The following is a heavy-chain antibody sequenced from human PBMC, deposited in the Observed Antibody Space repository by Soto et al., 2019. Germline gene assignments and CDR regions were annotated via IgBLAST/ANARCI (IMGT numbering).Heavy chain of an antibody. Sequence: QVQLVQSGAEMKKPGALVKVSCKASGGTFSNVAIAWVRQAPGQGLEWMGGIFPVFGTATYAQKFRGRVIIVADESTNTTYMELTSLTSYDTTLYYCATAPQLSPTWYSYGLDVWGQGTAVIVSS. V-gene: IGHV1-69*12. CDR3: ATAPQLSPTWYSYGLDV. CDR1: GGTFSNVA. J-gene: IGHJ6*02. CDR2: IFPVFGTA. D-gene: IGHD1-26*01.